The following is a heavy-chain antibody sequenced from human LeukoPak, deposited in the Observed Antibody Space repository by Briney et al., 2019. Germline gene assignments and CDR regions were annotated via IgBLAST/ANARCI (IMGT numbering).Heavy chain of an antibody. J-gene: IGHJ4*02. CDR1: GYTFTGYY. Sequence: ASVKVSCKASGYTFTGYYMHWVRQAPGKGLEWMGGFDPEDGETIYAQKFQGRVTMTEDTSTDTAYMELSSLRSEDTAVYYCAVGATGDYWGQGTLVTVSP. CDR2: FDPEDGET. CDR3: AVGATGDY. V-gene: IGHV1-24*01. D-gene: IGHD1-26*01.